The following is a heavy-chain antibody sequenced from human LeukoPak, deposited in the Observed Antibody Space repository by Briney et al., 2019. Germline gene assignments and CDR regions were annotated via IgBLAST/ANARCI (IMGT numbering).Heavy chain of an antibody. D-gene: IGHD1-1*01. J-gene: IGHJ4*02. V-gene: IGHV3-21*01. CDR3: ARGGRQLGRFDY. CDR2: ISSSSSYI. CDR1: GFTFSSYS. Sequence: GGSLRLSCAASGFTFSSYSMNWVRQAPGKGLEWVSSISSSSSYIYYADSVKGRFTISRDNAKNSLYLQMNSLRDEDTAVYYCARGGRQLGRFDYWGQGTLVTVSS.